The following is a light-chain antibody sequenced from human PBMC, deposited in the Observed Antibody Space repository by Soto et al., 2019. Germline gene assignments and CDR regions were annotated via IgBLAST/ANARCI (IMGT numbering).Light chain of an antibody. CDR2: DSS. V-gene: IGKV3-20*01. J-gene: IGKJ1*01. Sequence: LVLTQSPGTLSLSPGETATLSFSASQSVSNIYLGWYQQKPGQAPRLLIFDSSSRATGIPDRFSGSGSGTDFTLTISRLEPEDFAVYYCQQYGNSLSWTFGQGTKVDI. CDR3: QQYGNSLSWT. CDR1: QSVSNIY.